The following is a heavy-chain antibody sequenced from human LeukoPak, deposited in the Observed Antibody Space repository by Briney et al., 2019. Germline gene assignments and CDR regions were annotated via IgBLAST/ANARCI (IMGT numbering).Heavy chain of an antibody. CDR3: XXXRYYGSGSYPYYYYGMDI. J-gene: IGHJ6*02. CDR1: GFTFSSYA. D-gene: IGHD3-10*01. CDR2: ISGSGGST. V-gene: IGHV3-23*01. Sequence: GGSLRLSCAASGFTFSSYAMSWVRQAPGKGLEWVSAISGSGGSTYYADSVKGRFTISRDNSKNTLYLQMNSLRAEDTAVYYXXXXRYYGSGSYPYYYYGMDIWGQGTTVTVSS.